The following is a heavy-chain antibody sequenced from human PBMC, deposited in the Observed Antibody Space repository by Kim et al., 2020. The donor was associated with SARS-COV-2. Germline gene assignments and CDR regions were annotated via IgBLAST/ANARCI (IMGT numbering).Heavy chain of an antibody. J-gene: IGHJ4*02. Sequence: GGSLRLSCAASGFIFNTYAMHWVRQTPGKGLEYVSAISSNGADTYYADPVRGRVTISRDNSRNTLYLQMGSLRPVDMAVYYCAREGRHCSGTACYVFDYWGKGTLVTVSS. CDR3: AREGRHCSGTACYVFDY. D-gene: IGHD2-2*01. CDR1: GFIFNTYA. V-gene: IGHV3-64*02. CDR2: ISSNGADT.